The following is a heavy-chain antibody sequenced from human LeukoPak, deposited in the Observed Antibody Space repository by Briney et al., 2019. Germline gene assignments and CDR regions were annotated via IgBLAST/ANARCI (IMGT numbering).Heavy chain of an antibody. J-gene: IGHJ4*02. CDR3: AKDWSAAH. D-gene: IGHD2-15*01. V-gene: IGHV3-23*01. CDR1: GFTFSSYA. Sequence: GGSLRLSCAASGFTFSSYAMSWVRQAPGKGLEWVSAISGSGGSTYYADSVRGRFTISRDDSKKTLYLQMRSLRAEDTAVYYCAKDWSAAHWGQGTLVTVSS. CDR2: ISGSGGST.